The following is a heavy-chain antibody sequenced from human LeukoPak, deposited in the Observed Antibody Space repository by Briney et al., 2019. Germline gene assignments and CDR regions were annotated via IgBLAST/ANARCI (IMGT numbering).Heavy chain of an antibody. CDR3: ARQAYCSGGSCYSTNWFDP. J-gene: IGHJ5*02. Sequence: SETLSLTCTVSGGSISSGGYYWSWIRQHPGKGLEWIGYIYYSGSTYYNPSLKSRVTISVDTSKNQFSLKLSSVTAADTAVYYCARQAYCSGGSCYSTNWFDPWGQGTLVTVSS. V-gene: IGHV4-31*03. CDR2: IYYSGST. CDR1: GGSISSGGYY. D-gene: IGHD2-15*01.